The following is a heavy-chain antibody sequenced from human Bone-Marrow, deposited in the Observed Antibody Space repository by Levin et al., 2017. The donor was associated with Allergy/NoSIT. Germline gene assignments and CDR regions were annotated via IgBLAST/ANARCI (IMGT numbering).Heavy chain of an antibody. J-gene: IGHJ4*01. CDR2: VSLDGSIV. D-gene: IGHD1-7*01. V-gene: IGHV3-30-3*01. CDR1: GFTFSNFP. Sequence: PGGSLRLSCAASGFTFSNFPFHWVRQAPGKGLEWVAVVSLDGSIVYYAHSVKGRFTISRDNSKNTLFLQMNSLRTGDTAVYFCARGLGFGGGRLELWGHGTLVTVSS. CDR3: ARGLGFGGGRLEL.